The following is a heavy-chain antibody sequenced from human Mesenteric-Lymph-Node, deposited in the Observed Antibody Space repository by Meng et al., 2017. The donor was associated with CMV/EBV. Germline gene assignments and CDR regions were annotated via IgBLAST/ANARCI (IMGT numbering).Heavy chain of an antibody. CDR3: ARVGITIFGVLSHLDY. CDR2: IWHSGST. CDR1: GYSISSGYY. J-gene: IGHJ4*02. Sequence: GSLSLTCTVSGYSISSGYYWGWIRQPPGKGLEWIASIWHSGSTYYNPSLRSRVTISVDTSKNQFSLRLSSVTAADTAVYYCARVGITIFGVLSHLDYWGQGMLVTVSS. D-gene: IGHD3-3*01. V-gene: IGHV4-38-2*02.